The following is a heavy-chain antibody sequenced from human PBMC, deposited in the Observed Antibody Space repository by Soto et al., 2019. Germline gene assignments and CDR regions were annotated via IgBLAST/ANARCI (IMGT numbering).Heavy chain of an antibody. CDR2: IYYSGST. V-gene: IGHV4-59*01. CDR1: GGSISSYY. Sequence: SETLSLTCTVSGGSISSYYWSWIRQPPGKGLEWIGYIYYSGSTNYNPSLKSRVTISVDTSKNQFSLKLSSVTAADTAVYYCATRPYSSSGIYYFDYWGQGTLVTVSS. CDR3: ATRPYSSSGIYYFDY. J-gene: IGHJ4*02. D-gene: IGHD6-6*01.